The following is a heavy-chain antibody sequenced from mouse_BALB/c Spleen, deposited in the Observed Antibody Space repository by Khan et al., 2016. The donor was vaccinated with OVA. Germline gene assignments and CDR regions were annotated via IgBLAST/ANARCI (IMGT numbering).Heavy chain of an antibody. D-gene: IGHD1-1*01. V-gene: IGHV1-85*01. Sequence: QVQLKESGAELVKPGASVKLSCKASGYTFTNYDINWVRQRPEQGLEWIGWIFPGDDSTKYNEKFKGKATLTTDKSSSTAYMQLSRLTSEDSAVLFCARHYYGSTLDWYFDVWGAGATVTVSA. CDR2: IFPGDDST. CDR1: GYTFTNYD. CDR3: ARHYYGSTLDWYFDV. J-gene: IGHJ1*01.